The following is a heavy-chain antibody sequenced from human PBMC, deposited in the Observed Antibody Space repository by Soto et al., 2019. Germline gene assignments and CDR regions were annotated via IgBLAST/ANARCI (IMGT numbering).Heavy chain of an antibody. D-gene: IGHD2-2*01. J-gene: IGHJ6*02. CDR2: ISYDGSNK. V-gene: IGHV3-30-3*01. CDR1: GFTFSSYS. CDR3: ARDGVVVVPAATPFDYYYGMDV. Sequence: PGGSLSLSCAASGFTFSSYSMHWVRQAPGKGLEWVAVISYDGSNKYYADPVKGRFTISRDNSKNTLDLQMNSLRAEDTAVYYCARDGVVVVPAATPFDYYYGMDVWGQGTTVTVSS.